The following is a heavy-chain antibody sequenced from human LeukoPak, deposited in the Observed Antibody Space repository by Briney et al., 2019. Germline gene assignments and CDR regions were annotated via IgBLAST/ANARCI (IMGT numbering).Heavy chain of an antibody. CDR1: GFTFSGSA. CDR3: TRHSDTYCSRANCYVDNCYGLDV. Sequence: PGGSLRLSCAASGFTFSGSAMHWVRQASGKGLEWVGRIRSRANSYVTAYSAAVTGRFIISRDDSSDTAYLQMNSLTTEDTAVYYCTRHSDTYCSRANCYVDNCYGLDVWGQGTRVTVSS. V-gene: IGHV3-73*01. D-gene: IGHD2-2*01. CDR2: IRSRANSYVT. J-gene: IGHJ6*02.